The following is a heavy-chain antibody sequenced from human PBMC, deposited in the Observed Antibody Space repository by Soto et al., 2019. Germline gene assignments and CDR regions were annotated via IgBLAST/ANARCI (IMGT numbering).Heavy chain of an antibody. J-gene: IGHJ4*02. D-gene: IGHD2-2*01. CDR3: ARSQEVVVVPAAPIDY. V-gene: IGHV1-46*01. Sequence: ASVKVSCKTSGYTFSNYYINWVRQAPGQGLEWMGRINPSGGGTSYAQKFQGRVTMTRVTSTSTVYMDLSSLRSEDTAVYYCARSQEVVVVPAAPIDYWGQGTLVTVPS. CDR1: GYTFSNYY. CDR2: INPSGGGT.